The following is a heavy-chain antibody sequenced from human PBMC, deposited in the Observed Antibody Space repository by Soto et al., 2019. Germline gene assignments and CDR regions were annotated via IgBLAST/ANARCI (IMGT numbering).Heavy chain of an antibody. CDR3: ARLVVVAPVANA. J-gene: IGHJ5*02. CDR2: IFYTGTT. D-gene: IGHD2-2*01. V-gene: IGHV4-39*02. Sequence: SETLSLTCSVSGGSISYNSYYCGWIRQPPGKGLEWVGGIFYTGTTYYSPSLKDRVTISVDTSKNSFSLNLTSVTAADTAVYFCARLVVVAPVANAWGQGTLVTVSS. CDR1: GGSISYNSYY.